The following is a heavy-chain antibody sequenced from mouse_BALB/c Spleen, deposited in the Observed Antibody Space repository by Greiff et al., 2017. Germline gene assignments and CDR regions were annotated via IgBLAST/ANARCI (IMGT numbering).Heavy chain of an antibody. V-gene: IGHV5-6-5*01. CDR1: GFTFSSYA. Sequence: EVHLVESGGGLVKPGGSLKLSCAASGFTFSSYAMSWVRQTPEKRLEWVASISSGGSTYYPDSVKGRFTISRDNARNILYLQMSSLRAEDTAMYYSARGDGDYFAYRGQGTLVTVSA. CDR2: ISSGGST. J-gene: IGHJ3*01. CDR3: ARGDGDYFAY. D-gene: IGHD2-13*01.